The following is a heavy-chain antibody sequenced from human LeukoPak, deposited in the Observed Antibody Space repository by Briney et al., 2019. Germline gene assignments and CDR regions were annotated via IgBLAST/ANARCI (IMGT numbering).Heavy chain of an antibody. CDR1: GLTFSSYS. Sequence: GGSLRLSCAVSGLTFSSYSMNWVRQAPGKGLEWVSSTSSSSSYIYYADSVKGRLTISRDNAKNSLYLQLNSLRAEDTAVYYCARSYGSGSPPDAFDIWGQGTMVTVSS. CDR3: ARSYGSGSPPDAFDI. CDR2: TSSSSSYI. D-gene: IGHD3-10*01. V-gene: IGHV3-21*01. J-gene: IGHJ3*02.